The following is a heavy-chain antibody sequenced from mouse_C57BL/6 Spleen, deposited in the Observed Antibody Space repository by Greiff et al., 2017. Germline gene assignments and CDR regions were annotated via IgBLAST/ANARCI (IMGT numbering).Heavy chain of an antibody. J-gene: IGHJ2*01. CDR3: SRFELGRGDYFDY. CDR1: GYTFTSYW. Sequence: VQLQQPGAELVKPGASVKMSCKASGYTFTSYWITWVKQRPGQGLEWIGDIYPGSGSTNYNEKFKSKATLTVDTSSSTAYMQLSSLTSEDSAVYYGSRFELGRGDYFDYWGQGTTLTVSS. V-gene: IGHV1-55*01. CDR2: IYPGSGST. D-gene: IGHD4-1*01.